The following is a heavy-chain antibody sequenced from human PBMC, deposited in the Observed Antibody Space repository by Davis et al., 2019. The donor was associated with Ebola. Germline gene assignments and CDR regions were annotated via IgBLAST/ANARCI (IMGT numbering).Heavy chain of an antibody. CDR3: TTDPWYSSGWEYYYYYYGMDV. D-gene: IGHD6-19*01. Sequence: PGGSLRLSCAASGFTFSNAWMSWVRQAPGKGREWVGRIKSKTDGGTTDYAAPVKGRFTISRDDSKNTLYLQMNSLKTEDTAVYYCTTDPWYSSGWEYYYYYYGMDVWGQGTTVTVSS. J-gene: IGHJ6*02. CDR1: GFTFSNAW. CDR2: IKSKTDGGTT. V-gene: IGHV3-15*01.